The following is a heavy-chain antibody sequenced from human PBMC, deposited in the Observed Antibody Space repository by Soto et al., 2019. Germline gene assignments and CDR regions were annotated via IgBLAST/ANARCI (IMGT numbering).Heavy chain of an antibody. D-gene: IGHD3-3*01. CDR3: ARTPMEWALYFEN. CDR1: GFSFSDSG. Sequence: EVQLVESGGGLIQPGGSLRLSCEASGFSFSDSGMNWVRRAPGKRLEWISYISSSSRTIYYAASVEGRFTISRDNVRSSVHLQMNSLRGEDTGVYYCARTPMEWALYFENLGLGTLVTVSS. J-gene: IGHJ4*02. V-gene: IGHV3-48*01. CDR2: ISSSSRTI.